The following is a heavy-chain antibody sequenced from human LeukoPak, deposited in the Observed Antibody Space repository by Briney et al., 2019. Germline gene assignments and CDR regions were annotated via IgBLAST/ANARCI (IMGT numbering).Heavy chain of an antibody. CDR3: ASYYYDSSGHGPSFDY. CDR2: ISAYNGNT. V-gene: IGHV1-18*01. D-gene: IGHD3-22*01. J-gene: IGHJ4*02. CDR1: GYTFTSYG. Sequence: WASVKVSCKASGYTFTSYGISWVRQAPGQGLEWMGWISAYNGNTNYAQKLQGRVTMTTDTSTSTAYMELRSLRSGDTAVYYCASYYYDSSGHGPSFDYWGQGTLVTVSS.